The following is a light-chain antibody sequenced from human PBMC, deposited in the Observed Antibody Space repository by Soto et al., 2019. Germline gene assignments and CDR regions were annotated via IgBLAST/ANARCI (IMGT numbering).Light chain of an antibody. V-gene: IGKV1-39*01. Sequence: DVQMTQSPSSLSASVGDRVTITCRTSQTVTTYLNWYRQRPGEAPNLLISYATTLQNGVPSRFTGSGSGTAFTLTITSLQPEDFATYFCQQSLHTPYTFGQGTRLEI. CDR3: QQSLHTPYT. CDR2: YAT. J-gene: IGKJ2*01. CDR1: QTVTTY.